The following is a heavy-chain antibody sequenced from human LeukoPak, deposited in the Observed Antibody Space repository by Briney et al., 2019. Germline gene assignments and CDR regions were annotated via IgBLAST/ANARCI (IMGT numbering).Heavy chain of an antibody. CDR3: ARAREITMVRGVITYFYY. CDR1: GGTFTSYA. D-gene: IGHD3-10*01. J-gene: IGHJ4*02. CDR2: ITTIFGTA. Sequence: PSVKLSCKASGGTFTSYAISWVRPSPGPGLEWMGGITTIFGTANCAQKFQGRVTNTADESTSTAYMELSSLRSEDTAVYYCARAREITMVRGVITYFYYWGQGTLVTVSS. V-gene: IGHV1-69*13.